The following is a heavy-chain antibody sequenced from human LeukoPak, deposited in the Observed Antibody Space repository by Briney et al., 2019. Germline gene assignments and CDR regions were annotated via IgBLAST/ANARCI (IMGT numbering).Heavy chain of an antibody. CDR3: ARDWGGTYYHGSGFDY. CDR2: ISYDGSTE. D-gene: IGHD3-10*01. V-gene: IGHV3-30*04. CDR1: VLSFSSRP. J-gene: IGHJ4*02. Sequence: GGSLRLSCAASVLSFSSRPMHWVHQTPGKGLDWVAVISYDGSTEYYADFVSRRFSISRDNSKNTLYLQLNSQKTEETALYYCARDWGGTYYHGSGFDYGGQGTLVTVSS.